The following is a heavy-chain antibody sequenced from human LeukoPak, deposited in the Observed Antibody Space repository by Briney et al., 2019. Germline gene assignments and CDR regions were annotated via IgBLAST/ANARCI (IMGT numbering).Heavy chain of an antibody. Sequence: GGSLRLSCAASGFSISTYSMDWVRQAPGKGLEWVGHIKSKIDGGATDHAAPVKGRFTISRDDSNNMLYLQLDSLITEDTAVYYCTTGYAGYSGTGFDYWGQGTLVTVSS. J-gene: IGHJ4*02. CDR3: TTGYAGYSGTGFDY. CDR1: GFSISTYS. CDR2: IKSKIDGGAT. V-gene: IGHV3-15*01. D-gene: IGHD3-9*01.